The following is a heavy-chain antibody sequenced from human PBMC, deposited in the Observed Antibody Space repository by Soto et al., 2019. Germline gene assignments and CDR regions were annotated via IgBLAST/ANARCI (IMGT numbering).Heavy chain of an antibody. J-gene: IGHJ4*02. CDR1: GLTFSAYA. CDR2: ISYDGRET. V-gene: IGHV3-30-3*01. D-gene: IGHD2-21*02. CDR3: ATDPVAVTGSFIDS. Sequence: PGGSLSLSCAASGLTFSAYAFHWVRQAPGKGLEWLSVISYDGRETHYADSVEGRFIISRDSSKKTAYLQMNSLRGDDTAVYFCATDPVAVTGSFIDSGGQGTLVTVSS.